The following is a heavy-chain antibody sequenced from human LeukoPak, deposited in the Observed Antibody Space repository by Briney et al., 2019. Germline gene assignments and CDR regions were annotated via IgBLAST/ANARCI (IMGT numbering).Heavy chain of an antibody. V-gene: IGHV3-23*01. J-gene: IGHJ4*02. CDR1: GFTFSSYA. CDR3: AKACDYHSHYYFDY. Sequence: PGGSLRPSCAASGFTFSSYAMSWVRQAPGKGLEWVSAISGSGGSTYYADSVKGRFTISRDNSKNTLYLQMNSLRAEDTAVYYCAKACDYHSHYYFDYWGQGTLVTASS. D-gene: IGHD4-17*01. CDR2: ISGSGGST.